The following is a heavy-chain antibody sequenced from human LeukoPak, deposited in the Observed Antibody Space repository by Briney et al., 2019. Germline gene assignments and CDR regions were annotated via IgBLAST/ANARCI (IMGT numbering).Heavy chain of an antibody. CDR2: INHSGST. CDR3: ASVVYGEFITFDY. J-gene: IGHJ4*02. CDR1: GGSFSRYY. V-gene: IGHV4-34*01. Sequence: PSETLSLTCAVYGGSFSRYYWSWIRQPPGKWLEWIGEINHSGSTNYNPSLKSRVTISVDTSKNQFSLKLSSVTAADTAVYYCASVVYGEFITFDYWGQGTLVTVSS. D-gene: IGHD4-17*01.